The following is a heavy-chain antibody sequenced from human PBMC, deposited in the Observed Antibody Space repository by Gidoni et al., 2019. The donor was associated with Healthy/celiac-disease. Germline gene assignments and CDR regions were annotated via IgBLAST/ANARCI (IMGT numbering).Heavy chain of an antibody. CDR3: ARKSSGWYFNAFDI. V-gene: IGHV4-34*01. Sequence: QVQLQQCGAGLLKPSETLSLTCAVYGGSFSGYYWSWIRQPPGKGLEWIGKINHSGSTNYNPSLKNRVTISVDTSKNQFSLKLSSVTTADTAVYYCARKSSGWYFNAFDIWGQGTMVTVSS. CDR2: INHSGST. D-gene: IGHD6-19*01. CDR1: GGSFSGYY. J-gene: IGHJ3*02.